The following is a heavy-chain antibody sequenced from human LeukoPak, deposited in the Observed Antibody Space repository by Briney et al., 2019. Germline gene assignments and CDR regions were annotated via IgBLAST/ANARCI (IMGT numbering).Heavy chain of an antibody. J-gene: IGHJ5*02. D-gene: IGHD4-11*01. CDR1: GGSISSSNW. CDR3: ARIVTTGLNWFDP. CDR2: IYHSGST. V-gene: IGHV4-4*02. Sequence: SGTLSLTCAVSGGSISSSNWWSWVRQPPGQGLAWIGEIYHSGSTNYNPFLKSRVTISVDKSKNQFSLKLSSVTAADTAVYYCARIVTTGLNWFDPWGQGTLVTVSS.